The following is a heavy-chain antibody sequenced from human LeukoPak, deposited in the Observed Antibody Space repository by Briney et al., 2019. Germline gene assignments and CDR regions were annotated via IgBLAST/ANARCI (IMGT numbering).Heavy chain of an antibody. Sequence: PGRSLRLSCTASGFTFGDYAMSWVRQAPGKGLEWVSYISSSGSTIYYADSVKGRFTISRDNAKNSLYLQMNSLRAEDTAVYYCARATFAARTRMTTVTPTDYWGQGTLVTVSS. CDR3: ARATFAARTRMTTVTPTDY. V-gene: IGHV3-11*01. J-gene: IGHJ4*02. CDR1: GFTFGDYA. D-gene: IGHD4-11*01. CDR2: ISSSGSTI.